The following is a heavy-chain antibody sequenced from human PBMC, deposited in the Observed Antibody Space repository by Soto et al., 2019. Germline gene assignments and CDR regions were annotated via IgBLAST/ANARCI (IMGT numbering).Heavy chain of an antibody. D-gene: IGHD6-19*01. CDR2: NSDESST. Sequence: GGSLRLSCAAPGFTFNSYAMSWVRQAPGKGLECVSGNSDESSTSYADSVKGRFTISRDNAKNTLYLQMNSLRAEDTAVYYCARSDLQWLVPGYWGQGTLVTVSS. J-gene: IGHJ4*02. CDR3: ARSDLQWLVPGY. CDR1: GFTFNSYA. V-gene: IGHV3-74*01.